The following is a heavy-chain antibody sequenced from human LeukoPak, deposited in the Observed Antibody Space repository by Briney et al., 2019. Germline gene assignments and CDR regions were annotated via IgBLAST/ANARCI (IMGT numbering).Heavy chain of an antibody. J-gene: IGHJ4*03. CDR1: GCSISRCDYP. Sequence: TLTLTCAVSGCSISRCDYPWSRIPQPPGKGLEGIGYIDHSKNYYDNPSLKSRITIAVDRSKNQLSTKLSSVTAADTAVYYCAREVCPSSPSCYFDSWGHGTPVSASS. CDR2: IDHSKNY. V-gene: IGHV4-30-2*01. CDR3: AREVCPSSPSCYFDS. D-gene: IGHD2-2*01.